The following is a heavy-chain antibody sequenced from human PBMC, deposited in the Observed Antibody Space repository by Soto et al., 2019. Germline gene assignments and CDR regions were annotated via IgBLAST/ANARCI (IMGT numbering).Heavy chain of an antibody. Sequence: PSETLSLTCTVSGGSISSGDYYWSWIRQPPGKGLEWIGYIYYSGSTYYNPSLKSRVTISVDTSKNQFSLKLSSVTAADTAVYYCARESIYDSYAFDIWGQGTMVTVSS. D-gene: IGHD3-22*01. J-gene: IGHJ3*02. CDR2: IYYSGST. V-gene: IGHV4-30-4*01. CDR1: GGSISSGDYY. CDR3: ARESIYDSYAFDI.